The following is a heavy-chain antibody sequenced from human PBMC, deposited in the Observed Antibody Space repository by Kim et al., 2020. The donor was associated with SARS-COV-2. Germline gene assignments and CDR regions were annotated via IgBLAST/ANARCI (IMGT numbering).Heavy chain of an antibody. V-gene: IGHV3-72*01. CDR1: GFTFSDHY. CDR2: TRNKANSYTS. CDR3: RRGITMVRGVHSCSSPYYYYGMDV. Sequence: GGSLRLSCAASGFTFSDHYMDWVRQAPGKGLEWVGRTRNKANSYTSEYAASVKGRFTISRDDSKNSLYLQMNSLKTEDTAVYYPRRGITMVRGVHSCSSPYYYYGMDVWGQGTTVTVSS. D-gene: IGHD3-10*01. J-gene: IGHJ6*02.